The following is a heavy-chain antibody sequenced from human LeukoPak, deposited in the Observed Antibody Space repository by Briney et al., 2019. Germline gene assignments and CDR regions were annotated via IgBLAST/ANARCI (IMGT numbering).Heavy chain of an antibody. CDR1: GFTFSSYA. CDR3: ARGATYAYYFDF. V-gene: IGHV3-74*01. Sequence: GGSLRLSCAASGFTFSSYAMHWVRQAPGKGLVWVSRKSDGITTNYADFVRGRFTISRDNAKNTLYLQINSLRAEDTAVYYCARGATYAYYFDFWGQGSLVTVSS. CDR2: KSDGITT. D-gene: IGHD1-26*01. J-gene: IGHJ4*02.